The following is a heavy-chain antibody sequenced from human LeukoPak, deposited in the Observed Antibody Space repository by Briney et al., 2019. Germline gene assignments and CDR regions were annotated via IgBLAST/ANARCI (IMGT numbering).Heavy chain of an antibody. D-gene: IGHD5-24*01. CDR2: IIPIFGTA. Sequence: ASVKVSCKGSGYTFYNYAINWVRQAPGQGLEWMGGIIPIFGTANYAQKFQGRVTITADESTSTAYMELSSLRSEDTAVYYCATDDRNGYRFDYWGQGTLVTVSS. CDR1: GYTFYNYA. V-gene: IGHV1-69*13. J-gene: IGHJ4*02. CDR3: ATDDRNGYRFDY.